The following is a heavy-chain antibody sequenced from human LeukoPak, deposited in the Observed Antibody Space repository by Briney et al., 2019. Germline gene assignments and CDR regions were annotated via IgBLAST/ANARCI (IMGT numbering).Heavy chain of an antibody. CDR1: GFTFSSYA. V-gene: IGHV3-23*01. Sequence: PGGSLRLSCAASGFTFSSYAMTWVRQAPGKGLEWVSGISGSGGSTYYADSVKGRFTISRDNSKNTLYLQMNSLRVEDTAVYYCARGLFLSGYLDAFDIWGQGTVVTVSS. CDR3: ARGLFLSGYLDAFDI. D-gene: IGHD3-22*01. CDR2: ISGSGGST. J-gene: IGHJ3*02.